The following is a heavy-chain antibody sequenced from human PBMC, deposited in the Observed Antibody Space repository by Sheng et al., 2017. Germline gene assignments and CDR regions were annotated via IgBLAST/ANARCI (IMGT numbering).Heavy chain of an antibody. V-gene: IGHV4-4*07. J-gene: IGHJ4*02. CDR1: GGSIRDSS. CDR2: MYMSGTT. CDR3: CRWVAGRSDS. D-gene: IGHD1-1*01. Sequence: QVQLRESGPGLVKPSETLSLSCSVSGGSIRDSSWSWIRQPAGKGLEWIGRMYMSGTTNYNPSFKSRVTMSVDTSKNLFSLRLTSVTAADTAVYYCCRWVAGRSDSWGQGTLVTVSS.